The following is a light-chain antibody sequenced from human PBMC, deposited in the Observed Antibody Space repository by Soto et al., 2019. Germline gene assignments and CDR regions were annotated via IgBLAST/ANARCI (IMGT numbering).Light chain of an antibody. CDR3: LQDYNYPWT. CDR2: TAS. Sequence: AIQMTQSPSSLSASVGDRVTITCRASQGIRNDLGWYQQKPGKAPKLLIYTASSLQSGVPSRFSGSGSGTDFTLTISSIQPEDFATYYCLQDYNYPWTFGQGTKVEIK. V-gene: IGKV1-6*01. J-gene: IGKJ1*01. CDR1: QGIRND.